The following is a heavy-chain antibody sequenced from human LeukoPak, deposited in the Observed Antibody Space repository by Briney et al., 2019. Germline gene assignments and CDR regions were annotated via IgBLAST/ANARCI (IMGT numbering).Heavy chain of an antibody. V-gene: IGHV3-30-3*01. D-gene: IGHD2-2*01. CDR1: GFTISSYW. Sequence: GGSLRLSCTGSGFTISSYWMSWVRQPPGKGLEWVAVAAFDGSIKYNADSVKGRFTISKDSSKNTLNLQISSLRDEDTAVYYCARDRPSSVVGDGFDIWGQGTMVTVSS. CDR3: ARDRPSSVVGDGFDI. CDR2: AAFDGSIK. J-gene: IGHJ3*02.